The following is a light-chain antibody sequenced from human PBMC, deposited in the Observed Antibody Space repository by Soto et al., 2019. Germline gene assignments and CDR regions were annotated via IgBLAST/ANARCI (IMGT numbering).Light chain of an antibody. J-gene: IGKJ5*01. CDR3: QQYGSSLIT. V-gene: IGKV3-11*01. CDR1: QSVSSY. CDR2: DAS. Sequence: EIVLTQSPATLSLSPGERATLSCRASQSVSSYLAWYQQKPGQAPRLLIYDASNRATGIPARFSGSGSGTVFTLSSTTLDLEDFPFYYCQQYGSSLITFGQGTRREIK.